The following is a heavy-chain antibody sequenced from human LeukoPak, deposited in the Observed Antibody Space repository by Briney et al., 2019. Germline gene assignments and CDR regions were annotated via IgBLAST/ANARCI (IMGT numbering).Heavy chain of an antibody. V-gene: IGHV1-46*01. CDR1: GYTFTSYH. CDR2: INLSGGST. J-gene: IGHJ4*02. Sequence: ASVKVSCKASGYTFTSYHMHWVRQAPGQGLEWMGKINLSGGSTTCAQEFQGRVTMTRDTSTSTVYMELSSLRSEDTAVYYCARDYVDDIPMIKDYWGQGTLVTVSS. D-gene: IGHD2-8*01. CDR3: ARDYVDDIPMIKDY.